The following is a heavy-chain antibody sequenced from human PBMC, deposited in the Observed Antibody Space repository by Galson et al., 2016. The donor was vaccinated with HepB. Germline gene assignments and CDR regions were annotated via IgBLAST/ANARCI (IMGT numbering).Heavy chain of an antibody. CDR3: ARDFYDGACHYMDY. CDR2: SRDKAHSYTT. V-gene: IGHV3-72*01. Sequence: SLRLSCAASGFTFSDHYIDWVRQAPGKGLEWVGRSRDKAHSYTTEYAAPVKGRFAISREESENSLYLQMNSLKTEDTAVYYCARDFYDGACHYMDYWGRGTLVTVSS. J-gene: IGHJ4*02. CDR1: GFTFSDHY. D-gene: IGHD2/OR15-2a*01.